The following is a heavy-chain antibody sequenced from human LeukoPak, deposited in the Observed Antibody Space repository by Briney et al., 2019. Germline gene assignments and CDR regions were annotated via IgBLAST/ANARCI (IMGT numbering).Heavy chain of an antibody. D-gene: IGHD3-22*01. CDR3: ARGVYYDSSGYSRFLDY. V-gene: IGHV4-34*01. Sequence: SETLSLACAVYGGSFSGYYWSWIRQPPGKGLEWIGEINHSGSTNYNPSLKSRVTISVDTSKNQFSLKLSSVTAADTAVYYCARGVYYDSSGYSRFLDYWGQGTLVTVSS. CDR1: GGSFSGYY. J-gene: IGHJ4*02. CDR2: INHSGST.